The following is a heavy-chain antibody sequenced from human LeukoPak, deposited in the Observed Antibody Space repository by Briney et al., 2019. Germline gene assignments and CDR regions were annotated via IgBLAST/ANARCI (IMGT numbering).Heavy chain of an antibody. CDR3: ARESDYYDSNDY. Sequence: GGSLRLSCAASGFTFSSYAMHWVRQAPGKGLEWVAVISYDGSNKYYADSVKGRFTISRDNSKNTPYLQMNSLRAEDTAVYYCARESDYYDSNDYWGQGTLVTVSS. J-gene: IGHJ4*02. V-gene: IGHV3-30*04. D-gene: IGHD3-22*01. CDR1: GFTFSSYA. CDR2: ISYDGSNK.